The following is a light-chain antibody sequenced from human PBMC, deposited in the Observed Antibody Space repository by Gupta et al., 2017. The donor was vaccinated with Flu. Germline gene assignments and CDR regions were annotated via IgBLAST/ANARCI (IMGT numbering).Light chain of an antibody. CDR3: QQRYSTPRS. Sequence: DIQMTQSPSSLSASVGDRVTITCRASQSIRSYLNWYQQKPGKAPKLLIYAASRVQSGVPSRFSGSGSGTDFTLTISRRQPEDFATYYCQQRYSTPRSFGQGTKLEIK. J-gene: IGKJ2*04. V-gene: IGKV1-39*01. CDR1: QSIRSY. CDR2: AAS.